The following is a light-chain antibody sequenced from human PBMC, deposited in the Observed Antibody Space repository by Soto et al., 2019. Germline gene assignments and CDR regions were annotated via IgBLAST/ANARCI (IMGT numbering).Light chain of an antibody. CDR1: QSVSSY. CDR2: DAS. CDR3: QQYNSYSWT. V-gene: IGKV3D-15*01. J-gene: IGKJ1*01. Sequence: EIVMTQSPATLSVSPGGRATLSCRASQSVSSYLAWYQQKPGQAPRLLIYDASNRATGIPARFSGSGSGTEFTLTISSLQPDDFATYYCQQYNSYSWTFGQGTKVDIK.